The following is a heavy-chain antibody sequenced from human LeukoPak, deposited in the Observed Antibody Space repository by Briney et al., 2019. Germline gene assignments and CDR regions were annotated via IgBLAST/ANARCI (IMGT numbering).Heavy chain of an antibody. CDR3: ARASIAARRYFDY. CDR1: GGSISSYY. Sequence: ASETLSLTCTVSGGSISSYYWSWIRQPPGKGLEWIGYIYYSGSTNYNPSLKSRVTISVDTSKNQFSLKLSSVTAADTAVYYCARASIAARRYFDYWGQGTLVTVSS. V-gene: IGHV4-59*01. J-gene: IGHJ4*02. CDR2: IYYSGST. D-gene: IGHD6-6*01.